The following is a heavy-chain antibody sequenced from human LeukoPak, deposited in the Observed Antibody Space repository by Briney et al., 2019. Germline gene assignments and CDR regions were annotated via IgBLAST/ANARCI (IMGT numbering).Heavy chain of an antibody. D-gene: IGHD1-1*01. CDR2: IYSGGST. J-gene: IGHJ3*02. CDR3: ATQGGRLERPRAFDI. V-gene: IGHV3-53*01. CDR1: GFTVSSNY. Sequence: PGGSLRLSCAASGFTVSSNYMSWVRQAPGKGLGWVSVIYSGGSTYYADSVKGRFTISRDNSKNTLYLQMNSLRAEDTAVYYCATQGGRLERPRAFDIWGQGTMVTVSS.